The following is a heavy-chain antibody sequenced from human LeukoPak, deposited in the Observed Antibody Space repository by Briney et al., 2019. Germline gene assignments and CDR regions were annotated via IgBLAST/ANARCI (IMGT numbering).Heavy chain of an antibody. CDR2: INPSGGST. J-gene: IGHJ4*02. D-gene: IGHD6-19*01. CDR3: RCIAVAGTTSGFDY. Sequence: ASVTVSCKASGYTFTSYYMHWVRQAPGQGLEWMGIINPSGGSTSYAQKFQGRVTMTRDTSTSTVYMELSSLRSEDTAVYYCRCIAVAGTTSGFDYWGQGTLVTVSS. V-gene: IGHV1-46*01. CDR1: GYTFTSYY.